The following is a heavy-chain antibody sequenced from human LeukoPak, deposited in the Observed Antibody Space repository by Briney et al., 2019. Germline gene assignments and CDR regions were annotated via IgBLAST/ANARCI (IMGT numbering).Heavy chain of an antibody. CDR2: IIPIFGTA. D-gene: IGHD2-2*01. CDR3: ARDPAAIVPAATYGWFDP. V-gene: IGHV1-69*13. Sequence: SVRVSCKASGGTFSSYAISWVREAPGQGLEWMGGIIPIFGTANYAQKFQGRVTITADASTSTAYMELSSLRSEDTAAYYCARDPAAIVPAATYGWFDPSGQGTLVSASS. J-gene: IGHJ5*02. CDR1: GGTFSSYA.